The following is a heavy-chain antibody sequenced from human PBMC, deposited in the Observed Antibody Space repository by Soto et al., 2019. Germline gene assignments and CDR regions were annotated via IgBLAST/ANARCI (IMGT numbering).Heavy chain of an antibody. V-gene: IGHV1-2*07. D-gene: IGHD2-8*01. J-gene: IGHJ4*02. CDR1: GYTFSGYY. CDR2: IDPKSGGA. CDR3: ARAMASTWFDC. Sequence: ASVKVSWKASGYTFSGYYLHWLRQAPGQGPEWMGWIDPKSGGAHYANNFQGRVTLTWDTSLSTAYMDLSSLRSDDTAVYYCARAMASTWFDCWGQGSLVTVSS.